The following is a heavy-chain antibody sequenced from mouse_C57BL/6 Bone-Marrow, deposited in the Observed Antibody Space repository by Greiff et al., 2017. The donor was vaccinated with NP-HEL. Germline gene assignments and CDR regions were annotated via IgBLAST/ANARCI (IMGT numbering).Heavy chain of an antibody. CDR3: ARNPYSYPYYFDY. CDR2: IWTGGGT. CDR1: GFSLTSYA. V-gene: IGHV2-9-1*01. Sequence: VKLVESGPGLVAPSQSLSITCTVSGFSLTSYAISWVRQTPGKGLEWLGVIWTGGGTNYNSALKSRLSISKDNSKSQVFLKMNSLQTDDTARYYGARNPYSYPYYFDYWGQGTTLTVSS. J-gene: IGHJ2*01. D-gene: IGHD2-12*01.